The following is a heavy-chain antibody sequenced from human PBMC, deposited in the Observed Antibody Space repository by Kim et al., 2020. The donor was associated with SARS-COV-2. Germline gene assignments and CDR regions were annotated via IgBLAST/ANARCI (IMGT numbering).Heavy chain of an antibody. J-gene: IGHJ4*02. V-gene: IGHV1-18*01. CDR2: IIAYNDFT. D-gene: IGHD3-10*01. CDR3: ARVESDTIGYDYQHIDS. Sequence: ASVKVSCKASGYNFRSFGITWVRQPPGQGLEWMGWIIAYNDFTNYAQNLQGRVTMTTDTSTGTTYMELRSLRSDDTAVYYCARVESDTIGYDYQHIDSWGPGTLVTVSP. CDR1: GYNFRSFG.